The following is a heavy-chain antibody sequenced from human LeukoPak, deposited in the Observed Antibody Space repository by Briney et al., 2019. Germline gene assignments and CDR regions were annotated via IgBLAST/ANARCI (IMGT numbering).Heavy chain of an antibody. D-gene: IGHD6-13*01. CDR1: GGTFSSYA. J-gene: IGHJ4*02. CDR2: IIPIFNTS. Sequence: SVKVSCKASGGTFSSYAISWVRQAPGQGLEWMGGIIPIFNTSNYAQKFRGRVTITADDSTSTVYMELSSLRSEDTAVYYCARVGGYSSSWYPFDFWGQGTLVTVSS. V-gene: IGHV1-69*01. CDR3: ARVGGYSSSWYPFDF.